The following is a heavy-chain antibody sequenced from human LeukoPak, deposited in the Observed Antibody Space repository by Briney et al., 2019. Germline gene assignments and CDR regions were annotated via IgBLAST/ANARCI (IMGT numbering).Heavy chain of an antibody. CDR3: ARDFSAGTTDRDYYYYYYMDA. V-gene: IGHV1-69*05. CDR1: VGTFSSYA. Sequence: ASVKVSCKASVGTFSSYAISWVRQAPGQGLEWMGGIIPIFGTANYAQKFQGRVTITTDESTSTAYMELSSLRSEDTAVYYCARDFSAGTTDRDYYYYYYMDAWGKGTTVTVSS. J-gene: IGHJ6*03. CDR2: IIPIFGTA. D-gene: IGHD1-7*01.